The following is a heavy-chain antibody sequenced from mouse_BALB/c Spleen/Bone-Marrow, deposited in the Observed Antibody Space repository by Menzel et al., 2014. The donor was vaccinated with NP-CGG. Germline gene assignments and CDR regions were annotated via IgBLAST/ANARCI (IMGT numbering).Heavy chain of an antibody. D-gene: IGHD1-1*01. V-gene: IGHV14-3*02. CDR2: IDPANGNT. CDR3: ARYSYGSRGYYFDY. Sequence: EVQLQQSGAELVKPGASVKLSCTASGFNIKDTYMHWVKQRPEQGLEWIGRIDPANGNTKYDSKFQGKATITADTSSNTAYLQLSSLTSEDTAVYYCARYSYGSRGYYFDYWGQGTTLTVSS. J-gene: IGHJ2*01. CDR1: GFNIKDTY.